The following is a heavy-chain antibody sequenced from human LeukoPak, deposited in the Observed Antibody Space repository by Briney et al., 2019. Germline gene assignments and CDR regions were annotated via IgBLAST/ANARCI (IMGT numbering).Heavy chain of an antibody. D-gene: IGHD1-1*01. Sequence: PSETLSLTCTVSGGSISNYYWSWIRQPPEKGPVWIGYIYYSGTTKYNPSLKSRVTISVDTSKSQFSLKLSSVTAADTAVYYCARCSRGTSVGMDVWGQGTTVTVSS. J-gene: IGHJ6*02. CDR1: GGSISNYY. CDR2: IYYSGTT. V-gene: IGHV4-59*08. CDR3: ARCSRGTSVGMDV.